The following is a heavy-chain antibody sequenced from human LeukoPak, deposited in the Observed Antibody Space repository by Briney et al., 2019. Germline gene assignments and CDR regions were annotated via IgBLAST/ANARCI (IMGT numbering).Heavy chain of an antibody. CDR2: ISAYNGNT. J-gene: IGHJ4*02. CDR3: ARHYYGSGSYYKLFDY. V-gene: IGHV1-18*01. Sequence: ASVTVSCKASGYTFTSYGISWVRQAPGQGLEWMGWISAYNGNTNYAQKLQGRVTMTTDTSTSTAYMELRSLRSDDTAVYYCARHYYGSGSYYKLFDYWGQGTLVTVSS. D-gene: IGHD3-10*01. CDR1: GYTFTSYG.